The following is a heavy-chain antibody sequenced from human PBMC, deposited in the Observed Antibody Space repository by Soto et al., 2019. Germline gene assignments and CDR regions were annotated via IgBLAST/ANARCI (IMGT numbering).Heavy chain of an antibody. J-gene: IGHJ4*02. CDR1: GASISSGDYF. CDR2: IYDSGSS. D-gene: IGHD5-12*01. CDR3: AREKGYISGPKNFDY. Sequence: PSETLSLTCTVSGASISSGDYFWSWIRQSPGKGLQWIGYIYDSGSSYYNPSLKSRVTMSVDTSKNQFSLKLSSVTAADTAVYYCAREKGYISGPKNFDYWGQGTQVTV. V-gene: IGHV4-30-4*01.